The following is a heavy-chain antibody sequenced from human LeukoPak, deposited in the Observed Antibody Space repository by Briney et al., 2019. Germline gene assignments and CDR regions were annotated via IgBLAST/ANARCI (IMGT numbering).Heavy chain of an antibody. V-gene: IGHV3-74*01. Sequence: GGSLRLSCAASGFTFSSYWMHWVRHAPGKGLVWVSRINSDGSSTSYADSVKGRFTISRDNAKNTLYLQMNSLRAEDTAVYYCAREENLRDGYNSFDYGGQGPLVTVSS. CDR3: AREENLRDGYNSFDY. CDR1: GFTFSSYW. J-gene: IGHJ4*02. D-gene: IGHD5-24*01. CDR2: INSDGSST.